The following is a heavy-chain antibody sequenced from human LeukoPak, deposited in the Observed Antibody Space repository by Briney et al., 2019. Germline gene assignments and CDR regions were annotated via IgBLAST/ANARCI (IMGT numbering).Heavy chain of an antibody. CDR3: ARTRRDGYNLFDY. J-gene: IGHJ4*02. V-gene: IGHV1-18*01. CDR2: ISVYNGKT. D-gene: IGHD5-24*01. Sequence: GASVKVSCKTSGYIFVTYGITWVRQAPGLGLEWIGRISVYNGKTDYSQKVQGRVTMTTDTSTSTAYMDVRSLRSDDTAVYYCARTRRDGYNLFDYWGQGTLVTVSS. CDR1: GYIFVTYG.